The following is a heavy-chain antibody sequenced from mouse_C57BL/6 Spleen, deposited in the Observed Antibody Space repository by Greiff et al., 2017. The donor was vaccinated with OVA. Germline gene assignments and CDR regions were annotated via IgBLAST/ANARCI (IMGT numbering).Heavy chain of an antibody. CDR2: ISSGSSTI. CDR1: GFTFSDYG. Sequence: VQLKESGGGLVKPGGSLKLSCAASGFTFSDYGMHWVRQAPEKGLEWVAYISSGSSTIYYADTVKGRFTISRDNAKNTLFLQMTRLRSEDTAMYYCARPYYYGSSYRAYWGQGTLVTVSA. CDR3: ARPYYYGSSYRAY. V-gene: IGHV5-17*01. J-gene: IGHJ3*01. D-gene: IGHD1-1*01.